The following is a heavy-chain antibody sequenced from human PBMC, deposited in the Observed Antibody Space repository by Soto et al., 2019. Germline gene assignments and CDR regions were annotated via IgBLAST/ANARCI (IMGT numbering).Heavy chain of an antibody. J-gene: IGHJ5*02. CDR2: IYYSGST. CDR3: AREVRLCSSTSCYRGHGFDP. Sequence: PSGSLSLTCAVSGGSVCSCSYYWSWIRQPPGKGLEWIGYIYYSGSTNYNPSLKSRVTISVDTSKNQFSLKLSSVTAADTAVYYCAREVRLCSSTSCYRGHGFDPWGQGTLVTVSS. D-gene: IGHD2-2*02. CDR1: GGSVCSCSYY. V-gene: IGHV4-61*01.